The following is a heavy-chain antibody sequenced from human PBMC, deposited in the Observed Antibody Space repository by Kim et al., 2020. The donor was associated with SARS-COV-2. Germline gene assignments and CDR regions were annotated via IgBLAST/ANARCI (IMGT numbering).Heavy chain of an antibody. CDR3: ARAGNSGWYHY. CDR1: GGSFSGYY. D-gene: IGHD6-19*01. J-gene: IGHJ4*02. V-gene: IGHV4-34*01. Sequence: SETLSLTCAVYGGSFSGYYWNWIRQPPGKGLEWIGEINHSGSTNYNPSLKSRVTISVDKSNNQFSLKLSSVTAADTAGYYCARAGNSGWYHYWGQGTLVTVSS. CDR2: INHSGST.